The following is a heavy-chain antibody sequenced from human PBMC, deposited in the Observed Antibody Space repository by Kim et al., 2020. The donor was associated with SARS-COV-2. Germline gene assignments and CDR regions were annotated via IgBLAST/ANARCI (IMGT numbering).Heavy chain of an antibody. CDR3: VIDPRFVVVGMGWFDP. CDR1: GFTFSDYY. V-gene: IGHV3-11*05. Sequence: GGSLRLSCAASGFTFSDYYMSWIRQSPGKGLECISYISSGSGYTNYADTVKGRFTISRDDAKNSLYLQMNSLRAEYTGVYYCVIDPRFVVVGMGWFDPWGQGTPVTVPS. CDR2: ISSGSGYT. D-gene: IGHD2-15*01. J-gene: IGHJ5*02.